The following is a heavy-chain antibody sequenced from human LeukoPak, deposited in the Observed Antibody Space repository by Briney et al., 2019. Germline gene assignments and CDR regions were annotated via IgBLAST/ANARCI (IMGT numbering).Heavy chain of an antibody. Sequence: GGSLRLSCAASGFTFSSYAMHWVRQAPGKGLEWVAVTWYDGSEKYYAHSVKGRFTISRDNSKNTLYLQMNGLRAEDTAVYYCARDFIVATTNDALDIWGQGTMVTVSS. CDR2: TWYDGSEK. CDR1: GFTFSSYA. J-gene: IGHJ3*02. V-gene: IGHV3-33*01. D-gene: IGHD5-12*01. CDR3: ARDFIVATTNDALDI.